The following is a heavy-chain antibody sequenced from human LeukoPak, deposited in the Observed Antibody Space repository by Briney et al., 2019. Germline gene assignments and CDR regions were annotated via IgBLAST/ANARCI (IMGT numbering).Heavy chain of an antibody. Sequence: ASVKDSCKASGGTFSSYAISWVRQAPGQGLEWMGRIIPILGIANYAQKFQGRVTITADKSTSTAYMELSSLRSEDTAVYYCAREAAMVISPYNWFDPWGQGTLVTVSS. CDR3: AREAAMVISPYNWFDP. CDR1: GGTFSSYA. V-gene: IGHV1-69*04. D-gene: IGHD5-18*01. CDR2: IIPILGIA. J-gene: IGHJ5*02.